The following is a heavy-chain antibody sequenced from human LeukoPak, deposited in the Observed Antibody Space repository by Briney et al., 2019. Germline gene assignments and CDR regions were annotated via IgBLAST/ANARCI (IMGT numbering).Heavy chain of an antibody. CDR2: ISSSSSYI. CDR1: GFTFSSYS. V-gene: IGHV3-21*01. CDR3: ARQYSGKYWDFDY. D-gene: IGHD1-26*01. Sequence: PGRSLRLSCAASGFTFSSYSMNWVRQAPGKGLEWVSSISSSSSYIYYADSVKGRFTISRDNAKNSLYLQMNSLRAEDTAVYYCARQYSGKYWDFDYWGQGTLATVSS. J-gene: IGHJ4*02.